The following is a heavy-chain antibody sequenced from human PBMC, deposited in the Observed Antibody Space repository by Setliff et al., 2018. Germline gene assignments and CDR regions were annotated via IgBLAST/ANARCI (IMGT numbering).Heavy chain of an antibody. V-gene: IGHV4-34*01. D-gene: IGHD2-8*02. Sequence: SETLSLTCAVYGGSFSSHYWSWIRQPPGKGLEWIGEINHSGSTNYNPSLKSRVTISVDTSKNQFSLKLSSVTAADTALYYCTVYNTGSSKDHYWGQGTPVTVSS. CDR2: INHSGST. CDR3: TVYNTGSSKDHY. J-gene: IGHJ4*02. CDR1: GGSFSSHY.